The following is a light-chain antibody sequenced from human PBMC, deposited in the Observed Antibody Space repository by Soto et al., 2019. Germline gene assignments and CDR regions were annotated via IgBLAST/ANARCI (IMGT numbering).Light chain of an antibody. CDR1: QSVSSN. CDR2: GAS. J-gene: IGKJ1*01. CDR3: QQYDNWPRT. V-gene: IGKV3-15*01. Sequence: EIVMTQSPATLSVSPGERATLSCRASQSVSSNLAWYQQKPGQAPRLLIYGASTRATGIPARFSGSGSGTELTLKISGMQYEDCEVYYCQQYDNWPRTFGQGTKVDIK.